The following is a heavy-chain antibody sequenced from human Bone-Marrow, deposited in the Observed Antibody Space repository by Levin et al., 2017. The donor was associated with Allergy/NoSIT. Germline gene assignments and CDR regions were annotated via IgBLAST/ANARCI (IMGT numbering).Heavy chain of an antibody. CDR2: ISYDGSNK. V-gene: IGHV3-30*18. D-gene: IGHD3-22*01. CDR3: AKDLYDSGGTYNWFDP. J-gene: IGHJ5*02. CDR1: GFTFSSYG. Sequence: GGSLRLSCAASGFTFSSYGMHWVRQAPGKGLEWVAVISYDGSNKYYADSVKGRFTISRDNSKNTLYLQMNSLRAEDTAVYYCAKDLYDSGGTYNWFDPWGQGTLVTVSS.